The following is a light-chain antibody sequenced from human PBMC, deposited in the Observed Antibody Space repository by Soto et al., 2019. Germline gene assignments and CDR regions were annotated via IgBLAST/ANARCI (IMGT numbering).Light chain of an antibody. V-gene: IGKV1-27*01. CDR2: AAS. CDR3: QKYNNAPYT. Sequence: DIQMTQSPSSLSASVGDRVTITCLASQGITNNVAWYQQKPGKVPKLLIYAASTLQSGVPSRFSGSGSGTDFTLTIRSLEPEDVATYYCQKYNNAPYTFGQGTNLEIK. CDR1: QGITNN. J-gene: IGKJ2*01.